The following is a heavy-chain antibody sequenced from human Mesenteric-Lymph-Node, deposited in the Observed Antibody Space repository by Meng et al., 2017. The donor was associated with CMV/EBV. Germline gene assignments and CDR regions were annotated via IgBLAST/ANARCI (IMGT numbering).Heavy chain of an antibody. CDR1: GGSISSGDYY. CDR3: ARDLAESYYYTSSGYFDC. CDR2: IYYSGST. V-gene: IGHV4-30-4*08. J-gene: IGHJ5*01. D-gene: IGHD3-22*01. Sequence: SETLSLTCTVSGGSISSGDYYWSWIRQPPGKGLEWIGYIYYSGSTYYNPSLKSRVTISVDTSKNQFSLKLSSVTAADTAVYYCARDLAESYYYTSSGYFDCWGQGTLVTVSS.